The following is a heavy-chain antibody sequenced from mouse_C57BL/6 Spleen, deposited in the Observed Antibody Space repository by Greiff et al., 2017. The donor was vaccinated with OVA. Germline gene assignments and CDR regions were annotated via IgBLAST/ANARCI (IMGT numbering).Heavy chain of an antibody. D-gene: IGHD1-1*01. CDR2: ISSGGSYT. Sequence: EVQRVESGGDLVKPGGSLKLSCAASGFTFSSYGMSWVRQTPDKRLEWVATISSGGSYTYYPDSVKGRFTISRDNAKNTLYLQMSSLKSEDTDMYYSATGDDGRSVDDWGQGTLVTVSA. J-gene: IGHJ3*01. V-gene: IGHV5-6*01. CDR3: ATGDDGRSVDD. CDR1: GFTFSSYG.